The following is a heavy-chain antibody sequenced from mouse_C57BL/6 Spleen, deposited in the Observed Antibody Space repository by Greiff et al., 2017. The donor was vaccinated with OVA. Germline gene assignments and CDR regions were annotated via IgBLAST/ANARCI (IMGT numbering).Heavy chain of an antibody. CDR1: GYAFTNYL. CDR2: INPGSGGT. Sequence: QVQLQQSGAELVRPGTSVKVSCKASGYAFTNYLIEWVKQRPGQGLEWIGVINPGSGGTNYNEKFKGKATLTADKSSSTAYIQLSSLTSEDSAVYFCARWGDDGFAYWGQGTLVTVSA. V-gene: IGHV1-54*01. CDR3: ARWGDDGFAY. J-gene: IGHJ3*01. D-gene: IGHD2-12*01.